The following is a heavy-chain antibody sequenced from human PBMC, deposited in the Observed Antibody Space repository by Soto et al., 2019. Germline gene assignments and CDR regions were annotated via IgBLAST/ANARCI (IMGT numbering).Heavy chain of an antibody. CDR3: GRLPDNVDVLTGRSGYNDY. V-gene: IGHV4-34*01. CDR2: INHSGST. CDR1: GGSFSGHY. D-gene: IGHD3-9*01. J-gene: IGHJ4*02. Sequence: SETLSLTCAVYGGSFSGHYWSWIRQPPGKGLEWIGEINHSGSTNYNPSLKSRVTISVDTSKNQFSLKLSSVTAADTAVYYCGRLPDNVDVLTGRSGYNDYWGQGTLVTVSS.